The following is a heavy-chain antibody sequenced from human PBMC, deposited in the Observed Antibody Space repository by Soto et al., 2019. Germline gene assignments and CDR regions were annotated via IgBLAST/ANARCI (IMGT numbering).Heavy chain of an antibody. V-gene: IGHV3-7*01. Sequence: PGGSLRLSCAASGFTLRSYWMSWVRQAPGKGLEWLATIKTDASEKKYVDSVKGRFTVSRDNAKNSLYLQMDSLRAEDTAVYYCRRDSGYGSGSSVNHYLECWGRGTMVTVSS. J-gene: IGHJ4*01. CDR2: IKTDASEK. D-gene: IGHD3-10*01. CDR3: RRDSGYGSGSSVNHYLEC. CDR1: GFTLRSYW.